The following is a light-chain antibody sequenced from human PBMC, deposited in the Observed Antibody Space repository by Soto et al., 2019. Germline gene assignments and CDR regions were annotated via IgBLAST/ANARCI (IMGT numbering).Light chain of an antibody. J-gene: IGKJ4*01. V-gene: IGKV3-20*01. CDR1: QSVGRNY. CDR2: GAS. CDR3: QQYAESPLT. Sequence: EIVLTQSPGTLSVSPGERATLSCRASQSVGRNYVAWYQQKPGQAPRLLIYGASSRATGIPDRFSGSASGTDFTLTISRLEPEDFAVYYCQQYAESPLTFGGGTKVETK.